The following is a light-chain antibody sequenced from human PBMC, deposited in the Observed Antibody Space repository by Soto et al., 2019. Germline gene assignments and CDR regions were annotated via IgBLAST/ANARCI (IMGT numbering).Light chain of an antibody. V-gene: IGLV2-18*02. CDR3: NSYTTSSSYIR. CDR1: SSDIGDYNR. Sequence: QSVLTQPPSVSGSPGQSVTISCTGTSSDIGDYNRVSWYQQPPGTAPKLIIYEVSNRPSGVPDRFSGSKSGNTASLTISGLQAEDEADYYCNSYTTSSSYIRFGGGTKLTVL. CDR2: EVS. J-gene: IGLJ2*01.